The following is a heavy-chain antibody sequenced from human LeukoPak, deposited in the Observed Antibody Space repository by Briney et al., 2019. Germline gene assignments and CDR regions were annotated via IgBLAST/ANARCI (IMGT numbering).Heavy chain of an antibody. J-gene: IGHJ4*02. D-gene: IGHD6-13*01. V-gene: IGHV3-23*01. CDR3: ARGRQLAFDY. Sequence: GGSLRLSCAASGFTFNGYAMSWVRQAPGKGLEWVSSVSGSGTNTFFADSVKGRFTISRDISKNTLYLQMNSLRAEDTAVYYCARGRQLAFDYWGQGTLVTVSS. CDR2: VSGSGTNT. CDR1: GFTFNGYA.